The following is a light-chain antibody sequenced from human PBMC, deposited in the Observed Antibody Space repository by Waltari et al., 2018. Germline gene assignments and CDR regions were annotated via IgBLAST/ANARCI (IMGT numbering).Light chain of an antibody. J-gene: IGKJ2*01. CDR3: QQCYTFPYT. CDR1: QSVVFSSNNKNY. CDR2: WAS. Sequence: DIVLTQSPASLAVSLGARATFNCKSSQSVVFSSNNKNYLAWYQQKPGQPPKLLITWASTRESGVPDRFSGSGSETDFTLTISSLQAEDVAVYYCQQCYTFPYTFGQGTKLEIK. V-gene: IGKV4-1*01.